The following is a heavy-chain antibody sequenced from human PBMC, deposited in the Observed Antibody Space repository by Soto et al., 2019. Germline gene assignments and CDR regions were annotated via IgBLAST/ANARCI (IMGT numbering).Heavy chain of an antibody. CDR3: ARGMSSLRGGYYYYGMDV. CDR1: GGTFSSYA. Sequence: GASVKVSCKASGGTFSSYAISWVRQAPGQGLEWMGGIIPIFGTANYAQKLQGRVTMTTDTSTSTAYMELRSLRSDDTAVYYCARGMSSLRGGYYYYGMDVWGQGTTVTVSS. D-gene: IGHD2-15*01. J-gene: IGHJ6*02. CDR2: IIPIFGTA. V-gene: IGHV1-69*05.